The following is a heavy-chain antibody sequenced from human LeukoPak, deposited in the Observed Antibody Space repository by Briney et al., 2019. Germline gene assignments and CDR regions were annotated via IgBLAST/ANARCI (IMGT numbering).Heavy chain of an antibody. Sequence: ASVKVSCKVSGYTLTELSMHWVRQAPGKGLEWMGGFDPEDGETIYAQKFQGRVTMTEDTSTDTAYMELSSLRSEDTAVYYCATDQNMVRGVRGYYYYGMDVWGQGTTVTVSS. V-gene: IGHV1-24*01. CDR1: GYTLTELS. J-gene: IGHJ6*02. CDR3: ATDQNMVRGVRGYYYYGMDV. D-gene: IGHD3-10*01. CDR2: FDPEDGET.